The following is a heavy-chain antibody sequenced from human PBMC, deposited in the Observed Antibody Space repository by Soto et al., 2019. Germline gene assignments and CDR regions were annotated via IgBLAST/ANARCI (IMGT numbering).Heavy chain of an antibody. V-gene: IGHV3-30*04. CDR3: AKDVDYPAFVVVRSPPDY. D-gene: IGHD2-15*01. CDR1: GFSFSNYA. Sequence: GGSMRLSSAASGFSFSNYAMSWVRQAPGKGLEWVAFITNDGSNTYYADSVKGRFTISRDNSKNTLYLQMNSLRAEDTAVYYCAKDVDYPAFVVVRSPPDYWGQGTLVTVSS. CDR2: ITNDGSNT. J-gene: IGHJ4*02.